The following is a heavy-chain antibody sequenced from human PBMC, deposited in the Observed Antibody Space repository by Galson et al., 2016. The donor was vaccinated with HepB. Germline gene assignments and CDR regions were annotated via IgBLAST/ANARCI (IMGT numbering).Heavy chain of an antibody. V-gene: IGHV3-21*01. CDR1: GFSFSSYS. CDR3: ARATTESIYGHFDY. CDR2: ISSTGYYI. J-gene: IGHJ4*01. Sequence: SGFSFSSYSFHWVRQAPGKGLEWVASISSTGYYIFYADSVKGRFTISRDSAKNSQSLQMNSLRVEDTALYFCARATTESIYGHFDYWGHGTLVSVSS. D-gene: IGHD3-3*01.